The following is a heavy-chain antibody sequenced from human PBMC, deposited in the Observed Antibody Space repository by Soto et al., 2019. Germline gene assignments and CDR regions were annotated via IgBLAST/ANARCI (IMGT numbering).Heavy chain of an antibody. J-gene: IGHJ4*02. V-gene: IGHV4-31*03. CDR2: IYYSGST. D-gene: IGHD6-13*01. CDR3: ARTYSSTFYYFDY. CDR1: GGSISSGGYS. Sequence: QVQLQESGPGLVKPSQTLSLTCTVSGGSISSGGYSWSGIRQPPGKGLEWIGYIYYSGSTYYNPSLKSRVTISVDTSKNQFSLKLSSVTAADTAVYYCARTYSSTFYYFDYWGQGTLVTVSS.